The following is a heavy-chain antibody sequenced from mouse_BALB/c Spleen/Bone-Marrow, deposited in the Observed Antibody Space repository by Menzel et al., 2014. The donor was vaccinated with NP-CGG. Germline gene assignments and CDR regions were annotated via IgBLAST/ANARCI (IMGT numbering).Heavy chain of an antibody. CDR2: INNGGGST. Sequence: EVKLVESGGGLVEPGGSLKLSCAASGFTFXAYTMSWVRQTPEKRLEWVAYINNGGGSTYYPDTVKGRFTISRDNAKNTLYPQMSSLKSEDTAMYYCARHGEERPVLAMDYWGQGTSVTVSS. D-gene: IGHD2-14*01. CDR3: ARHGEERPVLAMDY. V-gene: IGHV5-12-2*01. CDR1: GFTFXAYT. J-gene: IGHJ4*01.